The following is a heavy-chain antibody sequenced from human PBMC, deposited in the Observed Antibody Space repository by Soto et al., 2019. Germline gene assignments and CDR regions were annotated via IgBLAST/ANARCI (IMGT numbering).Heavy chain of an antibody. J-gene: IGHJ4*02. D-gene: IGHD3-22*01. CDR1: GASINSYY. V-gene: IGHV4-59*01. CDR2: VYYSGST. CDR3: ARSSVGTTSIRPYYFDY. Sequence: SETLSLTCTVSGASINSYYWSWIRQPPGKGLEWIGCVYYSGSTSYNPSLKSRVTTSVGASKIHFSLNLNSVTAADTAVYYCARSSVGTTSIRPYYFDYWGQGILVTVSS.